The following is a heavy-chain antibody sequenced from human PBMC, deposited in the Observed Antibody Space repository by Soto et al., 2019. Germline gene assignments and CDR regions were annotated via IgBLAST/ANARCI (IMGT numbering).Heavy chain of an antibody. D-gene: IGHD6-13*01. J-gene: IGHJ4*02. CDR2: INHSGST. Sequence: PSETLSLTCAVYVGSFSVYYWSWIRQPPGKGLEWIGEINHSGSTNYNPSLKSRVTISVDTSKNQFSLKLSSVTAADTAVYYCARGWGKRIAADGRTAFDYWGQGTLVTVSS. CDR3: ARGWGKRIAADGRTAFDY. V-gene: IGHV4-34*01. CDR1: VGSFSVYY.